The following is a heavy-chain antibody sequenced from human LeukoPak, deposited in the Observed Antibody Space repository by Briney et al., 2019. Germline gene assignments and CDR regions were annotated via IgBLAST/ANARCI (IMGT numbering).Heavy chain of an antibody. J-gene: IGHJ3*02. CDR3: ATDRKWLIDAFDI. D-gene: IGHD3-22*01. Sequence: QAGGSLRLSCAASGFTFSSYAMSWVRQSPGKGLEWVSSISGSGGTTYYADSVKGRFTISRDNSKNTLYLQMNSMRAEDTAVYYCATDRKWLIDAFDIWGQGTMVTVSS. CDR1: GFTFSSYA. V-gene: IGHV3-23*01. CDR2: ISGSGGTT.